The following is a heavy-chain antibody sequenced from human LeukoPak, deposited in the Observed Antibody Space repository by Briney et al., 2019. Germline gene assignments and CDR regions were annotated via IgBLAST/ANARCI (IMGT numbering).Heavy chain of an antibody. D-gene: IGHD1-26*01. CDR3: ASHPSGSYGQVDC. V-gene: IGHV4-59*01. Sequence: PSGTLSLTCTVSGGSISHYYWSWIRQPPGKGLEWIGYIYYSGSTNYNPSLKSRVTISLDTSKNQFSLKLSSVTAADTAVYYCASHPSGSYGQVDCWGQGTLVTVSS. J-gene: IGHJ4*02. CDR1: GGSISHYY. CDR2: IYYSGST.